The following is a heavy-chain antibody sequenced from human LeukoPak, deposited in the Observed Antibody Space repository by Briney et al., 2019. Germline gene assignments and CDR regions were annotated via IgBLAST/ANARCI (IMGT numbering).Heavy chain of an antibody. CDR3: ARARSGKWGFDY. CDR1: GGSISSGSYY. CDR2: IYTSGST. D-gene: IGHD1-26*01. J-gene: IGHJ4*02. V-gene: IGHV4-61*02. Sequence: SQTLSLTCTVSGGSISSGSYYWSWIRQPAGKGLEWIGRIYTSGSTDYNPSLKSRVTISVDTSKNQFSLKLSSVTAADTAVYYCARARSGKWGFDYWGQGTLVTVSS.